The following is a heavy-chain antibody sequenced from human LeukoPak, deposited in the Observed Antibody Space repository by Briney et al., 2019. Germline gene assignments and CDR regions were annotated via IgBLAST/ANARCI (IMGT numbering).Heavy chain of an antibody. D-gene: IGHD3-10*01. Sequence: GGSLRLSCVASGFTFSNAWMSWVRQAPGKRLEWVGRIKSKIDGGTTDYAAPVKGRFTISRDDSKNTLYLQMNSLKTEDTAVYYCTTKNYYGSGSYGYYFDYWGQGTLVTVSS. V-gene: IGHV3-15*01. CDR1: GFTFSNAW. J-gene: IGHJ4*02. CDR2: IKSKIDGGTT. CDR3: TTKNYYGSGSYGYYFDY.